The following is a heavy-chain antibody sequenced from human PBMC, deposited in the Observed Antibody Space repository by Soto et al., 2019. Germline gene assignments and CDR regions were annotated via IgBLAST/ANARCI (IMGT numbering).Heavy chain of an antibody. CDR2: IYYSGST. D-gene: IGHD2-2*01. CDR1: GGSISSSSYY. Sequence: PSETLSLTCTVSGGSISSSSYYWGWIRQPPGKGLEWIGSIYYSGSTYYNPSLKSRVTISVDTSKNQFSLKLSSVTAADTAVYCCASTRGGGYCSSTSCYWVYYYYGMDVWGQGTTVTVSS. V-gene: IGHV4-39*01. J-gene: IGHJ6*02. CDR3: ASTRGGGYCSSTSCYWVYYYYGMDV.